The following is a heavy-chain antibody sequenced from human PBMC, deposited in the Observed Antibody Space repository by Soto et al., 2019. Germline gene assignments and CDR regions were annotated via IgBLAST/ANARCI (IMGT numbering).Heavy chain of an antibody. Sequence: SVKVSCKASAGTFSSYTISWVRQAPGQGLEWMGRIIPILGIANYAQKFQGRVTITADKSTSTAYMELSSLRSEDTAVYYCAGDGSDSSDPPDYWGQGTLVTVSS. CDR1: AGTFSSYT. V-gene: IGHV1-69*04. CDR3: AGDGSDSSDPPDY. CDR2: IIPILGIA. D-gene: IGHD2-15*01. J-gene: IGHJ4*02.